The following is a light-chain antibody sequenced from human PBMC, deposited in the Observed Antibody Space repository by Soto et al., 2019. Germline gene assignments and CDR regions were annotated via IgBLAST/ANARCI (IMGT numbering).Light chain of an antibody. CDR3: AAWDDSLNGVV. CDR1: SSNIGHNA. V-gene: IGLV1-36*01. J-gene: IGLJ2*01. Sequence: QSVLTQPPSVSEAPRQRVTISCSGSSSNIGHNAVSWYQQVPGKAPKLLIYSDDLLPSGVSDRFSGSKSVTSASLAISGLQSEDEADYYCAAWDDSLNGVVFGGGTKLTVL. CDR2: SDD.